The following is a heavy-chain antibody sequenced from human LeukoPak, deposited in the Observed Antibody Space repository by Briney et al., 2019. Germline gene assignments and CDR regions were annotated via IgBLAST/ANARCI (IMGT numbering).Heavy chain of an antibody. J-gene: IGHJ4*02. V-gene: IGHV3-23*01. CDR1: GFTFSSYG. Sequence: GGTLRLSCAASGFTFSSYGMSWVRQAPGKGLEWVSAISGSGASTYYADSVKGRFTMSRDNSKNTLYLQMNSLRAEDTAVYYCAKGVGYCSGGSCQQFDYWGQGTLVTVSS. CDR2: ISGSGAST. D-gene: IGHD2-15*01. CDR3: AKGVGYCSGGSCQQFDY.